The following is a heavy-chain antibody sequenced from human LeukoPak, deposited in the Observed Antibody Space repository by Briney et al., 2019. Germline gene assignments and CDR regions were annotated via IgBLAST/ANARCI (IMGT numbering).Heavy chain of an antibody. Sequence: GGSLRLSCATSGFTVSSNYMSWVRQAPGKGLEWVSVIYDSGTTYYADSVKGRFTISRDNSKNTLFLEMNSLRPEGSAVYYCAREQGRSSSLDYWGQGTLVTVSS. J-gene: IGHJ4*02. V-gene: IGHV3-66*03. CDR1: GFTVSSNY. CDR2: IYDSGTT. CDR3: AREQGRSSSLDY. D-gene: IGHD6-19*01.